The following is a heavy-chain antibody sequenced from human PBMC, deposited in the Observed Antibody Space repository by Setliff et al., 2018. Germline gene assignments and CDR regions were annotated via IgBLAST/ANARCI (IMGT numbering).Heavy chain of an antibody. CDR1: GFTFSSFW. Sequence: PGGSLRLSCAASGFTFSSFWMSWVRQAPGKGLEWVANINQAGSAKYYVDSVKGRFTISRDNAKNSLYLQMNSLRAEDTAVYFCARDGGMGMVKGYYYGLDAWGPGTSVTVSS. J-gene: IGHJ6*02. CDR3: ARDGGMGMVKGYYYGLDA. D-gene: IGHD5-18*01. V-gene: IGHV3-7*01. CDR2: INQAGSAK.